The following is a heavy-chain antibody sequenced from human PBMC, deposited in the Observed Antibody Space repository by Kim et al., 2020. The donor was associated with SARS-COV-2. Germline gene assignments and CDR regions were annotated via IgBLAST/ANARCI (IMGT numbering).Heavy chain of an antibody. D-gene: IGHD6-13*01. V-gene: IGHV1-46*01. CDR1: GYTFTSYY. CDR3: ARGVGIAAAGKAFDI. CDR2: INPSGGST. J-gene: IGHJ3*02. Sequence: ASVKVSCKASGYTFTSYYMHWVRQAPGQGLGWMGIINPSGGSTSYAQKFQGRVTMTRDTSTSTVYMELSSLRSEDTAVYYCARGVGIAAAGKAFDIWGQGTMVTVSS.